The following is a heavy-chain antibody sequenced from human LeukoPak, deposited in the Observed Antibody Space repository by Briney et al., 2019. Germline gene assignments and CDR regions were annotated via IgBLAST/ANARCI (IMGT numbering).Heavy chain of an antibody. CDR3: ARAAWNSKGVDF. Sequence: PSQTLSLTCTVSGGSISSGDYYWSWIRQPPGKGLEWIGYIYYSGNTYYNPSLKSRLTISVDTSKNQFSLKLSAVAAADTAVYYCARAAWNSKGVDFWGQGTLVTVSS. D-gene: IGHD1-7*01. CDR2: IYYSGNT. CDR1: GGSISSGDYY. V-gene: IGHV4-30-4*08. J-gene: IGHJ4*02.